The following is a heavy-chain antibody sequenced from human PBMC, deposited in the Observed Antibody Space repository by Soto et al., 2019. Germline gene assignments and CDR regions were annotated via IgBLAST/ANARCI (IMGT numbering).Heavy chain of an antibody. J-gene: IGHJ5*02. D-gene: IGHD3-9*01. Sequence: QIQMVQSGGEVKKPGASVRVSCKASGYAFSNYGISWVRQAPGQGPEWMGWISAHDGDIKYGKNFHGRLTMTTDTSTNTAYMEMRNLRSDDTAVYYCVGDFLHYDVLTGSFSDCFDPWGQGTLVIVSS. V-gene: IGHV1-18*01. CDR1: GYAFSNYG. CDR2: ISAHDGDI. CDR3: VGDFLHYDVLTGSFSDCFDP.